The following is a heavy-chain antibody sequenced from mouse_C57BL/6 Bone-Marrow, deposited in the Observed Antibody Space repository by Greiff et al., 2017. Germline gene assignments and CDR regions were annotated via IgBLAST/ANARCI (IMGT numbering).Heavy chain of an antibody. Sequence: VKVVESGPELVKPGASVKISCKASGYAFSSSWMNWVKQRPGKGLEWIGRIYPGDGDTNYNGKFKGKDTLTADKSSSTAYMQLSSLTSEDSAVYFCARRDYYYGSSYYWYFDVWGTGTTVTVSS. D-gene: IGHD1-1*01. J-gene: IGHJ1*03. V-gene: IGHV1-82*01. CDR1: GYAFSSSW. CDR3: ARRDYYYGSSYYWYFDV. CDR2: IYPGDGDT.